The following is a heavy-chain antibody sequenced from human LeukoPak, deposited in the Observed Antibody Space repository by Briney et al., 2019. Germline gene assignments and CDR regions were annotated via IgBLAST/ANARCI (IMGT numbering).Heavy chain of an antibody. V-gene: IGHV4-59*01. CDR1: GGSISSYY. CDR2: IYYSGST. Sequence: SETLSLTCTVSGGSISSYYWSWIRQPPGKGLEWIGYIYYSGSTNYNPSLKSRVTISVDTSKNQFSLKLSSVTAADTAVYYCARERMRYYFDYWGQGTPVTVSS. D-gene: IGHD2-15*01. J-gene: IGHJ4*02. CDR3: ARERMRYYFDY.